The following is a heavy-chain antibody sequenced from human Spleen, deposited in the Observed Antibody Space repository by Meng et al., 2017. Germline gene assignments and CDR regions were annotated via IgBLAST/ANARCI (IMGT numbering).Heavy chain of an antibody. CDR3: ATRGNPYLNC. CDR2: INTYNGKT. CDR1: GYTLSSEG. V-gene: IGHV1-18*01. Sequence: ASVNVSCKASGYTLSSEGFSWVRQAPGQGLDWLGWINTYNGKTDYAQKFQGRITMTTDTFTSTAYMELRNLRSDDTAVYYCATRGNPYLNCWGQGTLVTVSS. J-gene: IGHJ4*02.